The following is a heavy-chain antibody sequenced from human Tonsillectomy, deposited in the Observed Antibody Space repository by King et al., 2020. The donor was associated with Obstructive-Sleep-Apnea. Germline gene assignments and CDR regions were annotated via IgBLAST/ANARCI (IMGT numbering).Heavy chain of an antibody. CDR3: ARGGYSRSYYFFDY. J-gene: IGHJ4*02. Sequence: VQLQESGPGLVKPSETLSLTCTVSGGSISSYYCSWIRQPPGKGLEWIGYIYYSGSTHYNPSLKSRVTISVDTSKNQFSLKLSSVAAADTAVYYCARGGYSRSYYFFDYWGQGTLVTVSS. CDR1: GGSISSYY. CDR2: IYYSGST. D-gene: IGHD1-26*01. V-gene: IGHV4-59*01.